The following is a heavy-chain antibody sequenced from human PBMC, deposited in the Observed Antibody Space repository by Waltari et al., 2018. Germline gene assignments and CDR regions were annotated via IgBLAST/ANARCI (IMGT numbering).Heavy chain of an antibody. CDR2: VYQTGIT. CDR3: ARGSCTYGLCSQFYYYYYMDV. CDR1: GDSISRGYY. D-gene: IGHD2-8*01. V-gene: IGHV4-38-2*02. J-gene: IGHJ6*03. Sequence: QLQLQESGPGLARPSETLSLNCSVSGDSISRGYYWAWIRQPPGKGLEWIGSVYQTGITHYNPSLGSLLKISGDPSMRQVSLGLESCAAAGTAVFFCARGSCTYGLCSQFYYYYYMDVWGKGTAVTVSS.